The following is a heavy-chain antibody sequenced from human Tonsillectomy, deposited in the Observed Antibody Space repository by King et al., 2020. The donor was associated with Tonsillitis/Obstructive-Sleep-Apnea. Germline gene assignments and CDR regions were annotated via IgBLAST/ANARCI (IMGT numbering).Heavy chain of an antibody. Sequence: VQLVESGGGLVQPGGSLRLSCSASGFTFGSYVMHWVRQAPGKGLEYDSGINNNGDDTYYADSVKGRLTISRDNSKNTLYLQMSSLRVEDTAVYYCVKDSEAPSPKHLDSWGQGTLVTVSS. CDR3: VKDSEAPSPKHLDS. D-gene: IGHD2-21*01. CDR1: GFTFGSYV. V-gene: IGHV3-64D*06. CDR2: INNNGDDT. J-gene: IGHJ1*01.